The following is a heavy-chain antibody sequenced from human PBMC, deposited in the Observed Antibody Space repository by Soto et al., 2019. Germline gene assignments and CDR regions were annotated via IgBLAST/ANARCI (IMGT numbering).Heavy chain of an antibody. V-gene: IGHV3-23*01. D-gene: IGHD2-15*01. CDR3: ARDLSVVFDY. CDR2: ITDSGAAS. Sequence: GGSLRLSCTASGFTFNRYAMSWVRQAPGKGLEWVSAITDSGAASHYADSVKGRFTVSRDNSKNTLYLQMNSLRADDTAVYYCARDLSVVFDYWGQGTLVTVS. J-gene: IGHJ4*02. CDR1: GFTFNRYA.